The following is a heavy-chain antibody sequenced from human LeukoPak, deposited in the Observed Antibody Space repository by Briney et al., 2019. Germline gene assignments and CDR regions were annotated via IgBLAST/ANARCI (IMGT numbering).Heavy chain of an antibody. CDR1: GGSISTDY. V-gene: IGHV4-59*01. CDR2: IDYSGST. J-gene: IGHJ4*02. Sequence: SETLSLTCTLSGGSISTDYWNWIRQPPGKGLEWIGYIDYSGSTNYNPSLKSRVTILVDTSKSQFSLRLSSVTAADTAVYYCARAWGRDFNYWGQGTLVTDSS. D-gene: IGHD7-27*01. CDR3: ARAWGRDFNY.